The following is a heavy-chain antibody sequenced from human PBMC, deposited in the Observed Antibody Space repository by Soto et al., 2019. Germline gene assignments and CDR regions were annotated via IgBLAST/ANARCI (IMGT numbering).Heavy chain of an antibody. J-gene: IGHJ4*02. V-gene: IGHV1-69*06. CDR3: AIKEPYYDF. CDR2: IIPIFGTA. Sequence: SWKVSCKASGGTFSSYGISWLRQAPVQGLEWMGGIIPIFGTANYSQKFQGRVTITADKSTSTAYMELSSLRSEDTAVYYCAIKEPYYDFWGQGTLVTVSS. CDR1: GGTFSSYG. D-gene: IGHD3-3*01.